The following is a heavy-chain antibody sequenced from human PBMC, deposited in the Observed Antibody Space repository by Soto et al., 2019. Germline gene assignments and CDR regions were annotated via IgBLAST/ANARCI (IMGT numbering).Heavy chain of an antibody. CDR3: AIENPLLRYFDWLLNPWFDP. J-gene: IGHJ5*02. V-gene: IGHV3-7*01. CDR2: IKQDGSEK. CDR1: GFTFSSYW. D-gene: IGHD3-9*01. Sequence: GGSLRLSCAASGFTFSSYWMSWVRQAPGKGLEWVANIKQDGSEKYYVDSVKGRFTISRDNAKNSLYLQMNSLRAEDTAVYFCAIENPLLRYFDWLLNPWFDPWGQGTLVTVSS.